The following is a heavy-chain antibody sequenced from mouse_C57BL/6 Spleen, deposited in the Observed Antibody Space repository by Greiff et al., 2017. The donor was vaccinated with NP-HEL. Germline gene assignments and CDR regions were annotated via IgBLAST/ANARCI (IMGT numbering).Heavy chain of an antibody. CDR3: ARGGSNPFAY. V-gene: IGHV5-4*01. CDR2: ISDGGSYT. D-gene: IGHD2-5*01. Sequence: EVHLVESGGGLVKPGGSLKLSCAASGFTFSSYAMSWVRQTPEKRLEWVATISDGGSYTYYPDNVKGRFTISRDNAKNNLYLQMSHLKSEDTAMYYCARGGSNPFAYWGQGTLVTVSA. CDR1: GFTFSSYA. J-gene: IGHJ3*01.